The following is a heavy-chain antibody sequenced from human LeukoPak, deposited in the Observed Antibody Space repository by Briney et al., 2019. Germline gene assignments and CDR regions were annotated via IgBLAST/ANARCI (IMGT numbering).Heavy chain of an antibody. Sequence: PGGPLRLSCAASGFTFSDYYMSWIRQAPGKGLGWVSYISSSSSYTNYADSVKGRFTISRDNAKNSLYLQMNSLRAEDTAVYYCARDRVRVTTVFTWGVYYYGMDVWGQGTTVTVSS. D-gene: IGHD4-17*01. CDR3: ARDRVRVTTVFTWGVYYYGMDV. J-gene: IGHJ6*02. CDR1: GFTFSDYY. V-gene: IGHV3-11*05. CDR2: ISSSSSYT.